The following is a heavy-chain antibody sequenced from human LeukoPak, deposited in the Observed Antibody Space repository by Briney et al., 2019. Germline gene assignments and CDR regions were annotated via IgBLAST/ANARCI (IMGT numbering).Heavy chain of an antibody. D-gene: IGHD3-10*01. CDR2: IWYYGSNK. J-gene: IGHJ4*02. CDR3: AKDLAYYYGSGNYFDY. V-gene: IGHV3-30*02. CDR1: GFTFSSYG. Sequence: GGSLRLSCAASGFTFSSYGMHWVRQAPGKGLEWVAFIWYYGSNKYYADSVEGRFTISRDNSKNTLYLQMNSLRAEDTAVYYCAKDLAYYYGSGNYFDYWGQGTLVTVSS.